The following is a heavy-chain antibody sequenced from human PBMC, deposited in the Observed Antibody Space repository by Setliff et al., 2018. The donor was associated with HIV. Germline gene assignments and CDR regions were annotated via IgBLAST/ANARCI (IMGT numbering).Heavy chain of an antibody. CDR2: IYCNSGGT. J-gene: IGHJ3*02. D-gene: IGHD5-12*01. CDR1: GYTFTNYY. Sequence: ASVKVSCKASGYTFTNYYMHWLRQTPGQGLEWMGWIYCNSGGTNYGKKFQGRVTMTRDTSISTAYMELSSLKSDDTAVYYCAREIVSTITAYDIWGQGTMVTVSS. V-gene: IGHV1-2*02. CDR3: AREIVSTITAYDI.